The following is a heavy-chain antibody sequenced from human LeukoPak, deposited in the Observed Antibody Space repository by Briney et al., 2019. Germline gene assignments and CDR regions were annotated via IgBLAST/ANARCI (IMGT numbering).Heavy chain of an antibody. CDR2: IYYSGST. CDR3: ARDSVVPAVNYYYGMDV. D-gene: IGHD2-2*01. Sequence: SQTLSLTCTVSGGSISSGGYYWSWIRQHPGKGPEWIGYIYYSGSTYYNRSLKSRVTISVDTSKNQFSLKLSSVTAADTAVYYSARDSVVPAVNYYYGMDVWGHGTTVTVSS. J-gene: IGHJ6*02. CDR1: GGSISSGGYY. V-gene: IGHV4-31*03.